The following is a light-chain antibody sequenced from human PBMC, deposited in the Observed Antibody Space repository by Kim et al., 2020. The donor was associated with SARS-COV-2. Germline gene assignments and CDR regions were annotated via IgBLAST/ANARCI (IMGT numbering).Light chain of an antibody. CDR1: SSDVGAYNY. V-gene: IGLV2-14*03. CDR2: DVG. Sequence: GQSITISCTGTSSDVGAYNYVSWYQQQPGKAPKVMIYDVGNRPSGVSDRFSGSKSGNTASLTIPGLQAEDEADYYCSSYTTSRTYVFGTGTKVTVL. J-gene: IGLJ1*01. CDR3: SSYTTSRTYV.